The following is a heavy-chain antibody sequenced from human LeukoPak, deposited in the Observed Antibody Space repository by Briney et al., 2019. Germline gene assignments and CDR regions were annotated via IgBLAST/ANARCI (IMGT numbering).Heavy chain of an antibody. CDR2: IYNSGST. CDR1: GNSISSYY. J-gene: IGHJ4*01. V-gene: IGHV4-59*08. Sequence: SETLSLTCTVSGNSISSYYWSWIRQSPGKGLEWIGYIYNSGSTNYNPSLKSRVTISVDTSKNQFSLKLSSVTAADTAVYYCARHYCGSGSLKIFDYWGHGTLVTVSS. CDR3: ARHYCGSGSLKIFDY. D-gene: IGHD3-10*01.